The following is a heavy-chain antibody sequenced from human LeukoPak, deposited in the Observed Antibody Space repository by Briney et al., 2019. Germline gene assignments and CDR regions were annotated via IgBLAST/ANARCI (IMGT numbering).Heavy chain of an antibody. J-gene: IGHJ4*02. V-gene: IGHV1-18*01. CDR2: ISAYNGNT. Sequence: ASVKVSCMASGYTFTSYGISWVRQAPGQGLEWMGWISAYNGNTNYAQKLQGRVTMTTDTSTSTAYMELSSLRSEDTAVYYCARGPFDDEYSSPPGSYYFDYWGQGTLVTVSS. CDR3: ARGPFDDEYSSPPGSYYFDY. CDR1: GYTFTSYG. D-gene: IGHD6-6*01.